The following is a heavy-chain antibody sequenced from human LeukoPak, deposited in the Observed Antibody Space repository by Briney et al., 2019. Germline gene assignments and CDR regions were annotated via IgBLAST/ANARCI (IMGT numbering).Heavy chain of an antibody. V-gene: IGHV4-39*01. CDR1: GGSVSGGSYY. CDR3: ARQVIGHFDY. J-gene: IGHJ4*02. Sequence: SQTLSLTCAVSGGSVSGGSYYWGWIRQPPGKGLEWIGSIYYSGSTYYNPSLKSRVTTSVDTSKNQFSLKLSSVTAADTAVYYCARQVIGHFDYWGQGTLVTVSS. CDR2: IYYSGST.